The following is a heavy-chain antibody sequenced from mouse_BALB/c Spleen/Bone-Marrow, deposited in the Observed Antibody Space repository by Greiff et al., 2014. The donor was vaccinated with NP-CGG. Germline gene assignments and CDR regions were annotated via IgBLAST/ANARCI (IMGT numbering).Heavy chain of an antibody. J-gene: IGHJ3*01. Sequence: QVQLKESGSELVKPGASVKLSCKASGYTFTDYIIHWVKQRSGQGLEWIGWFYPGSGSIKSNEKFKDRATLTADKSSSTVYMELSRLTSEDSAVYFYARHEEEYGNLFAYWGQGTLVTVSA. CDR2: FYPGSGSI. CDR3: ARHEEEYGNLFAY. V-gene: IGHV1-62-2*01. D-gene: IGHD2-10*02. CDR1: GYTFTDYI.